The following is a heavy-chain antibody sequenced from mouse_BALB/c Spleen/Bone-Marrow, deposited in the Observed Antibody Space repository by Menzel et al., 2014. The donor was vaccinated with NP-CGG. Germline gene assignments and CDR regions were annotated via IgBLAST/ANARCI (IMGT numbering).Heavy chain of an antibody. Sequence: QVQLKQSGTELVRPGTSVKISCKASGYAFTNYWLGWVKQRPGHGLGWIGDIYPGSGNTYYNEKFKGKVTLTADKSSSTAYMQLSGLTSEDSAVYYCTRRRSLDYWGQGTTLTVSS. CDR1: GYAFTNYW. J-gene: IGHJ2*01. V-gene: IGHV1-63*01. CDR3: TRRRSLDY. CDR2: IYPGSGNT.